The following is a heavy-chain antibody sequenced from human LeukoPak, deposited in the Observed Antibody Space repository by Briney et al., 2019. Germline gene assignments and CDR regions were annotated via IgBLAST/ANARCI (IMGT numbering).Heavy chain of an antibody. Sequence: PGGSLRLSCAASGLTFSNYWMSWVRQAPGKGLEWVSSISSSSSYIYYADSVKGRFTISRDNAKNSLYLQMNSLRAEDTAVYYCAGSLYYFDYWGQGTLVTVSS. J-gene: IGHJ4*02. V-gene: IGHV3-21*01. CDR3: AGSLYYFDY. CDR2: ISSSSSYI. CDR1: GLTFSNYW. D-gene: IGHD3-10*01.